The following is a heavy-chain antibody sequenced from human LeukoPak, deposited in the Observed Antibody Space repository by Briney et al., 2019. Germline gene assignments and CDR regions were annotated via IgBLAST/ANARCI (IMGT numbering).Heavy chain of an antibody. V-gene: IGHV4-39*01. CDR2: FYYGAST. CDR3: AISQYPVAAADNWFDP. Sequence: PSETLSLTCTVSGASISSFHYYWAWIRQPPGKGLEWIGTFYYGASTSSIPSLKSRVTISVDTSKNQFSLKLASLTASDTAVYYCAISQYPVAAADNWFDPWGQGTLVTVCS. J-gene: IGHJ5*02. CDR1: GASISSFHYY. D-gene: IGHD6-13*01.